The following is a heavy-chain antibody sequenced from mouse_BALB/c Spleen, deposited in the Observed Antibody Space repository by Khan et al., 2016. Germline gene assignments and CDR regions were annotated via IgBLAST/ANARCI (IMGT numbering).Heavy chain of an antibody. CDR2: IRSKSNNFAT. CDR3: VSDAYYPYALDY. J-gene: IGHJ4*01. V-gene: IGHV10-1*02. CDR1: GFTFKTYA. D-gene: IGHD1-1*01. Sequence: EVQLVESGGGLVQPKGSLKLSCAASGFTFKTYAMNWVRQAPGKGLEWIARIRSKSNNFATYYADSVKDRFTISRVDSQHMLSLPMNTLQTEDTAMYYGVSDAYYPYALDYWGQGTSVTVSS.